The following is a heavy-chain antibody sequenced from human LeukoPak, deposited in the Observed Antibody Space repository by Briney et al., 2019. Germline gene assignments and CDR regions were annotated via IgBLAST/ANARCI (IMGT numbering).Heavy chain of an antibody. D-gene: IGHD6-13*01. V-gene: IGHV4-39*01. CDR2: IYYSGTT. Sequence: SETLSLTWTVSGXSISSSSYYWGWIRQPPGKGLEWIGTIYYSGTTYYNPSLKSRVTISVDTSKSQFSLNLSSVTAADTAVYYCARVLAAAGTLHFDFWGQGTLVTVSS. J-gene: IGHJ4*02. CDR1: GXSISSSSYY. CDR3: ARVLAAAGTLHFDF.